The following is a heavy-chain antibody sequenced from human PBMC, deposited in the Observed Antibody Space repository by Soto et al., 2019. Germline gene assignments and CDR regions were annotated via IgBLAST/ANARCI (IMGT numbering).Heavy chain of an antibody. CDR1: GFNFSSYS. CDR2: ISSSSSYI. Sequence: EVQLVESGGGLVKPGGSLRLSCAASGFNFSSYSMHWVRQAPAKGLEWVSSISSSSSYIYDADAVKGRFTISRDNAKNSLYLQMTGLSAEDTAVYYCSRDMGIAARWGLVGYFDYWGQGTLVTVSS. D-gene: IGHD6-6*01. J-gene: IGHJ4*02. V-gene: IGHV3-21*01. CDR3: SRDMGIAARWGLVGYFDY.